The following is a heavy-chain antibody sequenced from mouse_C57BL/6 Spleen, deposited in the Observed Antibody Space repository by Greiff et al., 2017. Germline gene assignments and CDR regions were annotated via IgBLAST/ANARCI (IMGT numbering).Heavy chain of an antibody. J-gene: IGHJ2*01. CDR1: GYTFTDYY. CDR3: ARDGDGNYDLDY. Sequence: VQLQQSGPELVKPGASVKISCKASGYTFTDYYMNWVKQSHGKSLEWIGDINPNNGGTSYNQKFKGKATLTVDKSSSTAYMELRSRTSEDSAVYYCARDGDGNYDLDYWGQGTTLTVSS. D-gene: IGHD2-1*01. V-gene: IGHV1-26*01. CDR2: INPNNGGT.